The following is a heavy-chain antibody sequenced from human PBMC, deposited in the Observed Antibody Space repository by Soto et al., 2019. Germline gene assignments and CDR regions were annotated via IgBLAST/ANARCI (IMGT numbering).Heavy chain of an antibody. D-gene: IGHD1-26*01. Sequence: GVSLRLSSAASGFTFSSYGMHWVRQAPGKGLEWVAVIWYDGSNKHYADPVKGGFTISRDNSKNTLSLQMNSLRAEDTAIYYCARDIDWYSNSSGFDNWGQGTLVTVSS. CDR2: IWYDGSNK. CDR1: GFTFSSYG. J-gene: IGHJ4*02. V-gene: IGHV3-33*01. CDR3: ARDIDWYSNSSGFDN.